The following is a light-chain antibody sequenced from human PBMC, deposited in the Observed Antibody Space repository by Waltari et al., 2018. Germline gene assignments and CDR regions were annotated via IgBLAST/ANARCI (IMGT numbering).Light chain of an antibody. CDR2: AAS. J-gene: IGKJ4*01. Sequence: EIVMTQSPATLSVSPGERATLPCRASQSVTNNLAWYQQKPGQAPRLLIYAASTRATGIPARFSGSGSGTEFTLTISSLEPEDFAIYYCQQRTDWPPLTFGGGTKVEIK. CDR3: QQRTDWPPLT. CDR1: QSVTNN. V-gene: IGKV3-15*01.